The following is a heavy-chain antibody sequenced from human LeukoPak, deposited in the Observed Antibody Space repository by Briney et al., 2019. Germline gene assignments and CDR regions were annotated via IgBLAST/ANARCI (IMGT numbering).Heavy chain of an antibody. Sequence: ASVKVSCKASGYTFTGYYMHWVRQAPGQGLEWMGWINPNSGGTNYAQKFQGRVTMTRDTSTSTAYMELSRLRSDDTAVYYCARDLPSYYDSSGYYYELWFDPWGQGTLVTVSS. D-gene: IGHD3-22*01. CDR1: GYTFTGYY. V-gene: IGHV1-2*02. CDR3: ARDLPSYYDSSGYYYELWFDP. J-gene: IGHJ5*02. CDR2: INPNSGGT.